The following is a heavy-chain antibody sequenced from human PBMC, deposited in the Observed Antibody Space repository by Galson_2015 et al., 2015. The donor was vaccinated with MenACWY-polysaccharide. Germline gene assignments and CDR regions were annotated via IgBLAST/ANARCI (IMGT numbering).Heavy chain of an antibody. CDR3: ARKFPYGLD. D-gene: IGHD3-10*01. CDR2: IYSGGST. J-gene: IGHJ4*02. Sequence: SLRLSCAASGFTVSSNYMSWVRQAPGKGLEWVSVIYSGGSTDYADSVKGRFFISRDNSKNTLYLQMNRLRAEDTAVYYCARKFPYGLDWGQGTLVTVSS. CDR1: GFTVSSNY. V-gene: IGHV3-53*01.